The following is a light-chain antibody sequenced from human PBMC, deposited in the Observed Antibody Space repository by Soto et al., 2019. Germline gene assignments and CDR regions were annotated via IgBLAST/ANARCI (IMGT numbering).Light chain of an antibody. CDR2: KAS. Sequence: DIQITQSPSTLSASVGDRVTITCRASQRISSWLAWYQQKPGKAPKLLIYKASSLESGVPSRFSGSGSGTEFTLTISSLQPDDFAAYYCQQYNSYSTFGQGTKVDIK. V-gene: IGKV1-5*03. J-gene: IGKJ1*01. CDR1: QRISSW. CDR3: QQYNSYST.